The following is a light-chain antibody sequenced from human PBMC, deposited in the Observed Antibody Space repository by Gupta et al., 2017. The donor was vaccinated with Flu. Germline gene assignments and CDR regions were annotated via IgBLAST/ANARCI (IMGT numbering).Light chain of an antibody. J-gene: IGKJ3*01. V-gene: IGKV1-33*01. Sequence: PSSLSASVGDRVTITCQASQDIKNYLNWYQQKPGKAPKLLIYDASNLETGVPSRFSGSGSGTDFTFTISSLQPEDIATYYCQQYDNVPFTFGPGTKVDIK. CDR1: QDIKNY. CDR2: DAS. CDR3: QQYDNVPFT.